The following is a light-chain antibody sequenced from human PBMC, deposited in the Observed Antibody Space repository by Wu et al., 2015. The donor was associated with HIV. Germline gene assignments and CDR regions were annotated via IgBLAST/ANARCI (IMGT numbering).Light chain of an antibody. J-gene: IGKJ4*01. CDR3: QQYNSWPLT. CDR1: QSVSSN. Sequence: ENVLTQSPVTLAVSPGERVTLSCKASQSVSSNYLAWYQQKPGQAPRLLISDASSRAADIPDRFSDSRSGTEFTLTISSIQSEDFAVYYCQQYNSWPLTFGGGTKVEIK. V-gene: IGKV3D-15*01. CDR2: DAS.